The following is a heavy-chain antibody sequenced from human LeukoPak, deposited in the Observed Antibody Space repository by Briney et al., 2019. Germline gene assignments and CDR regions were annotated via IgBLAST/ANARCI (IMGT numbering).Heavy chain of an antibody. J-gene: IGHJ4*02. V-gene: IGHV4-39*01. CDR3: ARRNYGGKPTPFDY. CDR1: GFSISSSSYY. Sequence: AAETLSLTCTVSGFSISSSSYYWGWLRQPPGKGLEWIGSIYYSGSTYYNPSLKSRVTISVDTSKNQFSLKLSSVTAADTAVYYCARRNYGGKPTPFDYWGQGTLVTVSS. CDR2: IYYSGST. D-gene: IGHD4-23*01.